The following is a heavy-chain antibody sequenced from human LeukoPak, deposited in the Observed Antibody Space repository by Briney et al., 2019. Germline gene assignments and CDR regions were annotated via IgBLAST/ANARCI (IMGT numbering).Heavy chain of an antibody. CDR2: IYYSGST. CDR1: GGSISSGDYY. CDR3: AIRYSSSWSRDAFDI. V-gene: IGHV4-30-4*01. J-gene: IGHJ3*02. Sequence: SETLSLTCTVSGGSISSGDYYWSWIRQPPGKGLEWIGYIYYSGSTYYNPSLKSRVTISVDTSKNQFSLKLSSVTAADTAVYYCAIRYSSSWSRDAFDIWGQGTMVTVSS. D-gene: IGHD6-13*01.